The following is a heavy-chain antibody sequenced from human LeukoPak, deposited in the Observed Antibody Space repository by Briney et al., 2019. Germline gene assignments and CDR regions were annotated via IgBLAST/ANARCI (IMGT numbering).Heavy chain of an antibody. J-gene: IGHJ4*02. V-gene: IGHV3-30*03. CDR3: ARVLSGSYDNYFDY. Sequence: GGSLRLSCAASGFAFSSYDMHWVRQAPGEGLEWVAVISYDGSDKYYVDSVKGRFTISRDNSKNTLYLQMNSLNAEDAAVYYCARVLSGSYDNYFDYWGQGTLVTVSS. CDR2: ISYDGSDK. D-gene: IGHD1-26*01. CDR1: GFAFSSYD.